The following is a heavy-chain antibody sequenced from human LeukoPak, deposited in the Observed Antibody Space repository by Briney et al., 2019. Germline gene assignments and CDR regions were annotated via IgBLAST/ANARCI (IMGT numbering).Heavy chain of an antibody. J-gene: IGHJ4*02. CDR1: GYTFTNYD. CDR3: ARAVSSGCLNY. D-gene: IGHD6-19*01. Sequence: ASVKVSCKVSGYTFTNYDINWVRQATGQGLEWMGWMNPNSGNTGCAQKFQGRVTITRNTSISTAYMELSSLRSEDTAVYYCARAVSSGCLNYWGQGTLVTVSS. V-gene: IGHV1-8*03. CDR2: MNPNSGNT.